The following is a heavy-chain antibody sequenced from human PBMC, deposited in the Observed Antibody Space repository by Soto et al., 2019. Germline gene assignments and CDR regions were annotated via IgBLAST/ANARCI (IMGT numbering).Heavy chain of an antibody. CDR2: INPNSGGT. CDR3: ARDPRIFGVVTPSGWFDP. V-gene: IGHV1-2*04. Sequence: ASVKVSCKASGYTFTGYYMHWVRQAPGQGLEWMGWINPNSGGTNYAQKFQGWVTMTRDTSISTAYMELSRLRSDDTAVYYCARDPRIFGVVTPSGWFDPWGQGTLVTVSS. J-gene: IGHJ5*02. D-gene: IGHD3-3*01. CDR1: GYTFTGYY.